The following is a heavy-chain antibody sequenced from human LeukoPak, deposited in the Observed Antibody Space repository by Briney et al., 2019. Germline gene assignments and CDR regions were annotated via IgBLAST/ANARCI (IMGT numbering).Heavy chain of an antibody. CDR1: GGSISSSSYS. V-gene: IGHV4-39*01. CDR2: IYYSGST. Sequence: SETLSLTCTVSGGSISSSSYSWGWIRQPPGKGLEWIGSIYYSGSTYYNPSLKSRVTISVDTSKNQFSLKLSSVTAADTAVYYCAKTIFGVVIHAFDIWGQGTMVTVSS. CDR3: AKTIFGVVIHAFDI. J-gene: IGHJ3*02. D-gene: IGHD3-3*01.